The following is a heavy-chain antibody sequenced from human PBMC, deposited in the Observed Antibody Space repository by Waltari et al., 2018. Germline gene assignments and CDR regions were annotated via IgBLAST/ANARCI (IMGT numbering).Heavy chain of an antibody. J-gene: IGHJ5*01. CDR3: ARVGRWFDS. Sequence: QVQLVQSGAEVKKPGASVKVSCKTSGYTFTSDDINWVRQASGQGLEWMGWMNPNSGNTGYAQKFQGRVTMTRNTSRTTAYMELSSLTSEDTAVYYCARVGRWFDSWGQGTLVTVSS. CDR2: MNPNSGNT. V-gene: IGHV1-8*01. CDR1: GYTFTSDD. D-gene: IGHD3-10*01.